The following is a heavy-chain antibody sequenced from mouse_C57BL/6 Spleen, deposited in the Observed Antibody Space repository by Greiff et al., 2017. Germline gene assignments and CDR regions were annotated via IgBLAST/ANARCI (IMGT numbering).Heavy chain of an antibody. D-gene: IGHD4-1*01. J-gene: IGHJ3*01. Sequence: VQLQQSGPELVKPGASVKISCKASGYTFTDYYMNWVKQSHGKSLEWIGDINPNNGGTSYNQKFKGKATLTVDKSSSTAYMELRSLTSEDSAVYYCARGTGPYSWFAYWGQGTLVTVSA. CDR2: INPNNGGT. V-gene: IGHV1-26*01. CDR3: ARGTGPYSWFAY. CDR1: GYTFTDYY.